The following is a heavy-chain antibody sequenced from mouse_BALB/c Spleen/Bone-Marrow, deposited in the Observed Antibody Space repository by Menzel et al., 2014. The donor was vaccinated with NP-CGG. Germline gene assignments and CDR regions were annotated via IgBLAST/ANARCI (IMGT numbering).Heavy chain of an antibody. J-gene: IGHJ3*01. CDR2: IDPNTYYT. CDR3: ARYWDAY. CDR1: GYTFTNYW. Sequence: VQLQQSRAELAKPGASVKMSCKSSGYTFTNYWMHLVKQRPGQGLEWIGYIDPNTYYTRYNQKFKDKATLTADKSSSTAYLQLSSLTSEDSAVYYCARYWDAYWGQGTLVTVSA. V-gene: IGHV1-7*01. D-gene: IGHD4-1*01.